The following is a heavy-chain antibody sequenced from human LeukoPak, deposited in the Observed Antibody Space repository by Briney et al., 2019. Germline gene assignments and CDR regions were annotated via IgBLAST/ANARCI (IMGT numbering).Heavy chain of an antibody. CDR2: IYTSGST. CDR1: GGSISSYY. J-gene: IGHJ4*02. D-gene: IGHD3-3*01. Sequence: KSSETLSLTCTVSGGSISSYYWSWIRQPAGKGLEWIGRIYTSGSTNYNPSLKSRVTMSVDTSKNQFSLKLSSVTAADTAVYYCARDPGSIYDFWSSYWDYWGQGTLVTVSS. V-gene: IGHV4-4*07. CDR3: ARDPGSIYDFWSSYWDY.